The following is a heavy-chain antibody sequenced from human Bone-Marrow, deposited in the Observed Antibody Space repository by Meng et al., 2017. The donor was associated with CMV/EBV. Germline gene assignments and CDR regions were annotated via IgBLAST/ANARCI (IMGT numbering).Heavy chain of an antibody. CDR2: INHSGST. D-gene: IGHD6-13*01. J-gene: IGHJ4*02. CDR3: ARGPLTYSSSWYGAGLGY. Sequence: SLSGYYWSWIRQPPGKGLEWIGEINHSGSTNYNPSLKSRVTISVDTSKNQFSLKLSSVTAADTAVYYCARGPLTYSSSWYGAGLGYWGQGTLVTVSS. V-gene: IGHV4-34*01. CDR1: SLSGYY.